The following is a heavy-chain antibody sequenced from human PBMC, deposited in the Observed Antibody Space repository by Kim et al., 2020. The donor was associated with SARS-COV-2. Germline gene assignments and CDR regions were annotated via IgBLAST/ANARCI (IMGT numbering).Heavy chain of an antibody. Sequence: SETLSLTCAVSGGSISSGGYSWSWIRQPPGKGLEWIGYIYHSGSTYYNPSLKSRVTISVDRSKNQFSLKLSSVTAADTAVYYCARGSSGWSVDYYYGMDVWGQGTTVTVSS. CDR1: GGSISSGGYS. V-gene: IGHV4-30-2*01. J-gene: IGHJ6*02. CDR3: ARGSSGWSVDYYYGMDV. D-gene: IGHD6-19*01. CDR2: IYHSGST.